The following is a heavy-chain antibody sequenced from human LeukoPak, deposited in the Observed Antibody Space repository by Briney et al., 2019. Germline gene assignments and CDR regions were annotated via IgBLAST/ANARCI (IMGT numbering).Heavy chain of an antibody. D-gene: IGHD6-19*01. Sequence: SETLSLTCAVYGGSFSGYYWSWIRQPPGKGLEWIGEINHSGSTNYNPSLKSRVTISVDTSKNQFSLKLSSVTAADTAVYYCARDHSSGHQYNWFDPWGQGTLVTVSS. V-gene: IGHV4-34*01. CDR2: INHSGST. CDR1: GGSFSGYY. CDR3: ARDHSSGHQYNWFDP. J-gene: IGHJ5*02.